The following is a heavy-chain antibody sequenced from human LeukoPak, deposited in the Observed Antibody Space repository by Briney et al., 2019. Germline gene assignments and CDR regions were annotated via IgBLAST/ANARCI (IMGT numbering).Heavy chain of an antibody. Sequence: SVKVSCKASGGTFSSYAISWVRQAPGQGLEWMGGIIPIFGTANYAQKFQGRVTITADESTSTAYMELSSLRSEDTAVYYCARGRRXXYNYXXYYFDYXGQXTXXXXSS. CDR2: IIPIFGTA. D-gene: IGHD5-24*01. V-gene: IGHV1-69*13. J-gene: IGHJ4*02. CDR1: GGTFSSYA. CDR3: ARGRRXXYNYXXYYFDY.